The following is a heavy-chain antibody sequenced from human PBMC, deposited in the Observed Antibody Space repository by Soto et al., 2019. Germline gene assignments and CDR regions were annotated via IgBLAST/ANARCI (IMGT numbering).Heavy chain of an antibody. V-gene: IGHV1-46*01. D-gene: IGHD2-15*01. CDR2: INPSGGST. CDR3: ARDGLGYCSGGSCYNNWFDP. CDR1: GYTFTSYY. J-gene: IGHJ5*02. Sequence: ASVKVSCKASGYTFTSYYMHWVLQAPGQGLEWMGIINPSGGSTSYAQKFQGRVTMTRDTSTSTVYMELSSLRSEDTAVYYCARDGLGYCSGGSCYNNWFDPWGQGTLVTVSS.